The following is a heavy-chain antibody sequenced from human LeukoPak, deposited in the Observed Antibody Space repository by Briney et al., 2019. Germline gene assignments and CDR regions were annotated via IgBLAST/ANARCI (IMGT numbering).Heavy chain of an antibody. CDR2: IYYSGNT. J-gene: IGHJ4*02. CDR1: GVSISYYY. D-gene: IGHD6-19*01. Sequence: PSETLSLTCTVSGVSISYYYWSWLRQPPGKGLEWIGYIYYSGNTNYNPSLKSRVTMSIDTSKNQFSLKLSSVTAADTAVYYCARGSVDSSGLSDGAGYWGQGTLVTVSS. CDR3: ARGSVDSSGLSDGAGY. V-gene: IGHV4-59*01.